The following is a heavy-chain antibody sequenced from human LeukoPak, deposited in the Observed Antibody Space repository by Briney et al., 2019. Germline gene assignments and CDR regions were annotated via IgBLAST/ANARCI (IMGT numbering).Heavy chain of an antibody. CDR2: LNHIGIT. D-gene: IGHD3-22*01. V-gene: IGHV4-34*01. CDR3: ARGRGYYYDSSGYHY. CDR1: GGSFSGYY. Sequence: KHSETLSLTCAVYGGSFSGYYWSWIRQPPGKGLEWIGELNHIGITNYNPSLKSRDSISVHTSKNQFSLKLSSMTAADTAVYCCARGRGYYYDSSGYHYLGEGTLVTVCS. J-gene: IGHJ4*02.